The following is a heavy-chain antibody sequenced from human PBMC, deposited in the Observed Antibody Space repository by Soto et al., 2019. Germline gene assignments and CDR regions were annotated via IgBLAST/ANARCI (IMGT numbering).Heavy chain of an antibody. J-gene: IGHJ5*02. CDR3: AKGDNLGPKTGYAFDP. Sequence: SETLFLTCTVSGGSISSYYWRSIRQPAGKGLEWIGRIYTSGSTNYNPSLKSRVTMSVDTSKNQSSLKLSSVTPEDTAVYFCAKGDNLGPKTGYAFDPWGQGIMVTASS. D-gene: IGHD5-12*01. CDR1: GGSISSYY. V-gene: IGHV4-4*07. CDR2: IYTSGST.